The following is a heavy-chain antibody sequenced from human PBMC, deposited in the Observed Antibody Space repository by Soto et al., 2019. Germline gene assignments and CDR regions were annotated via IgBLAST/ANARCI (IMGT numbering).Heavy chain of an antibody. Sequence: QVQLEESGGGVVQPGRSLRLSCKGSGFTFSSYAIQWVRQAPGKGLEWVAAISDDGTNKHTADSAKGRFTISRDNSRNTVYLQVNSLRVEDTAVYYCVRRLTTTVTAMGYWGQGTPVTVSS. CDR3: VRRLTTTVTAMGY. CDR2: ISDDGTNK. J-gene: IGHJ4*02. D-gene: IGHD4-17*01. CDR1: GFTFSSYA. V-gene: IGHV3-30-3*01.